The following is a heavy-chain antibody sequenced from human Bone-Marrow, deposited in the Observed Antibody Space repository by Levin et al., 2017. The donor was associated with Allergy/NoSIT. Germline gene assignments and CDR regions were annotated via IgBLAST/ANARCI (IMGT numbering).Heavy chain of an antibody. CDR3: ARRFGINYFDY. CDR1: GFTFDNYA. Sequence: SLKISCAASGFTFDNYAMHWVRQAPGKGLEWVSGLSWNSAQIDYAGSVKGRFTISRDNAKNSLYLQMNSLRADDTAFYYCARRFGINYFDYWGQGTLVTVSS. CDR2: LSWNSAQI. D-gene: IGHD3-10*01. J-gene: IGHJ4*02. V-gene: IGHV3-9*01.